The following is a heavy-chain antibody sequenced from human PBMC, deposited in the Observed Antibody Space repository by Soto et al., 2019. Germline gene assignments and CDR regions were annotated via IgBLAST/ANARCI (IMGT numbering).Heavy chain of an antibody. D-gene: IGHD6-25*01. Sequence: PSETLSLTCTVSGGSISSGGYYWSWIRQHPGRGLEWIGYIYYSGSTYYNPSLKSRVTMSVDTSKNQFSLKLSSVTAADTAVYYCARDRLESTFDPWGQGTLVTVSS. CDR1: GGSISSGGYY. CDR3: ARDRLESTFDP. V-gene: IGHV4-31*03. CDR2: IYYSGST. J-gene: IGHJ5*02.